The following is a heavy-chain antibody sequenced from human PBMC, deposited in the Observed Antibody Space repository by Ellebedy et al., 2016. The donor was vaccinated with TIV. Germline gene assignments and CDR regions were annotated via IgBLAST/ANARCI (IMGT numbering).Heavy chain of an antibody. CDR3: ARDMGYTSGWHYFDY. J-gene: IGHJ4*02. CDR1: GFTFSTYN. D-gene: IGHD6-19*01. Sequence: GESLKISCAASGFTFSTYNMNWVRQAPGKGLEWVSSISGDSSYIYYADSLKGRFTISRDNAKNSLYLQMSSLRAEDTAVYYCARDMGYTSGWHYFDYWGQGTLVTVSS. V-gene: IGHV3-21*01. CDR2: ISGDSSYI.